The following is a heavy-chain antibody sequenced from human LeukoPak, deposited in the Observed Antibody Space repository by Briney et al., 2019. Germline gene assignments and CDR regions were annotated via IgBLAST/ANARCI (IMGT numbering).Heavy chain of an antibody. D-gene: IGHD3-22*01. Sequence: PGGSLRLSCAASGFTFSSYSMNWVRQAPGKGLEWVSSISSSSSYIYYADSVKGRFTISRDNAKNSLYLQMNSLRAEDTAVYYCARHGDSSGYYGVDYWGQGTLVTVSS. V-gene: IGHV3-21*01. CDR2: ISSSSSYI. J-gene: IGHJ4*02. CDR1: GFTFSSYS. CDR3: ARHGDSSGYYGVDY.